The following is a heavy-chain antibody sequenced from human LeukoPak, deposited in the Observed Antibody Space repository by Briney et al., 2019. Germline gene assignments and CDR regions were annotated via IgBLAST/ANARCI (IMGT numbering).Heavy chain of an antibody. CDR1: GYTFTSYY. CDR2: INTSGSST. CDR3: AMGYCISTTCYSSY. V-gene: IGHV1-46*03. J-gene: IGHJ4*02. Sequence: ASVKVSCKASGYTFTSYYMHWVRQDRGQGAEWRGVINTSGSSTRYAQKFQGRVIMTRDTSTSTVCMEVSSLRSEDTAVYYCAMGYCISTTCYSSYWGQGTLVTVSS. D-gene: IGHD2-2*01.